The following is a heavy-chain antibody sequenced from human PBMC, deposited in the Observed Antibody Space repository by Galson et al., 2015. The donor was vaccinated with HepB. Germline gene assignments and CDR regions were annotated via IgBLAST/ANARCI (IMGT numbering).Heavy chain of an antibody. CDR1: SYTFTRYG. CDR2: ISTYNGNT. D-gene: IGHD1-26*01. Sequence: SVKVSCKAFSYTFTRYGISWVRQAPGQGLEWMGWISTYNGNTKYAQNLQGRVTMTTDTSTSTAYMELRSLRSDDTAVYYCARERGTYSVDYFDYWGQGTLVTVSS. J-gene: IGHJ4*02. V-gene: IGHV1-18*04. CDR3: ARERGTYSVDYFDY.